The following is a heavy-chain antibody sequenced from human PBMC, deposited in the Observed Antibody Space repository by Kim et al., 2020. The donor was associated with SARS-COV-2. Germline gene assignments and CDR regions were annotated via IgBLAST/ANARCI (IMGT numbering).Heavy chain of an antibody. CDR2: INAGNGNT. D-gene: IGHD5-12*01. V-gene: IGHV1-3*01. CDR1: GYTFTSYA. J-gene: IGHJ4*02. CDR3: ARGTEGSGYDPWPKQRQTTVDDY. Sequence: ASVKVSCKASGYTFTSYAMHWVRQAPGQRLEWMGWINAGNGNTKYSQKFQGRVTITRDTSASTAYMELSSLRSEDTAVYYCARGTEGSGYDPWPKQRQTTVDDYWGQGTLVTVSS.